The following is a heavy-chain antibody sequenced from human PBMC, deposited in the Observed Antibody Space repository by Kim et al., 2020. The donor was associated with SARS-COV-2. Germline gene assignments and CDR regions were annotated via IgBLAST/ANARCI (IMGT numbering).Heavy chain of an antibody. CDR3: ATSPAAMLYYYGMDV. D-gene: IGHD2-2*01. CDR2: ISSSSSYI. CDR1: GFTFSSYS. Sequence: GGSLRLSCAASGFTFSSYSMNWVRQAPGKGLEWVSSISSSSSYIYYADSVKGRFTISRDNAKNSLYLQMNSLRAEDTAVYYCATSPAAMLYYYGMDVWGQGTTVTVSS. V-gene: IGHV3-21*01. J-gene: IGHJ6*02.